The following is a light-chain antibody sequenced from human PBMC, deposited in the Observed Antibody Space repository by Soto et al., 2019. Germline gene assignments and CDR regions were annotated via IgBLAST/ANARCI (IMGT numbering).Light chain of an antibody. Sequence: DIQMTQSPSSLSASVGDRVTISCRASQTITTYLNWYQQKPGKAPQLLIYGASILQSGVPSRFTGSGSGTDFTLTISSLQPDDFATYHCQQTHSTPWTFGQGTKVEIK. V-gene: IGKV1-39*01. CDR1: QTITTY. J-gene: IGKJ1*01. CDR3: QQTHSTPWT. CDR2: GAS.